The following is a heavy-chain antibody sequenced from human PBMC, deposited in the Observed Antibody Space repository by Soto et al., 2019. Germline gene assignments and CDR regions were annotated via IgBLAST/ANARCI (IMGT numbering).Heavy chain of an antibody. Sequence: QVQLVESGGGVVQPGRSLRLSCAASGFTFDTYAMHWIRQAPGKGLEWVTLISYDGSTTYYADSVKGRFTISRDNSKNTVHLQRSSLRPDDTAVYYCARNSETWKYGWFDPWGQGTLVTVSS. CDR3: ARNSETWKYGWFDP. CDR2: ISYDGSTT. CDR1: GFTFDTYA. D-gene: IGHD1-7*01. V-gene: IGHV3-30-3*01. J-gene: IGHJ5*02.